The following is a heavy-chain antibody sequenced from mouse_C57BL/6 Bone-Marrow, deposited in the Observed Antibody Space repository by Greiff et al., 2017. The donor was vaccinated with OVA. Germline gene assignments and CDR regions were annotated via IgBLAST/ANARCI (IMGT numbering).Heavy chain of an antibody. Sequence: VQLQQSGPGLVKPSQSLSLTCSVTGYSITSGYYWNWIRQFPGNKLEWMGYISYDGSNNYNPSLKNRISITRDTSKNQFFLKLNSVTTEDTATYYCASWEFAYWGQGTLVTVSA. CDR1: GYSITSGYY. V-gene: IGHV3-6*01. D-gene: IGHD4-1*01. CDR2: ISYDGSN. CDR3: ASWEFAY. J-gene: IGHJ3*01.